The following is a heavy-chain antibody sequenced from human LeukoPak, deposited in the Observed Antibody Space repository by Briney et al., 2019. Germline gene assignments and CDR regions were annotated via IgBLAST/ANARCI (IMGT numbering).Heavy chain of an antibody. CDR3: ARDRWPDYGGRLGYYYGMDV. Sequence: PGGSLRLSCAASGFTLSSYGMNWVRQAPGKGLEWVSWISSSGFYIHYADSVKGRFTISRDNAKNSLYLQMNSLTAEDTAVYYCARDRWPDYGGRLGYYYGMDVWGQGTTVTVSS. CDR2: ISSSGFYI. J-gene: IGHJ6*02. D-gene: IGHD4-23*01. CDR1: GFTLSSYG. V-gene: IGHV3-21*01.